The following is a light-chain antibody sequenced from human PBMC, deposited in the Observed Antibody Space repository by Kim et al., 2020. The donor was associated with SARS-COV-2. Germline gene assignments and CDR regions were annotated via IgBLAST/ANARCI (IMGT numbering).Light chain of an antibody. V-gene: IGLV3-1*01. CDR3: QAWDSSTVV. Sequence: GSPGQTARITCSGDKLGDKYACWYQQKPGQPPVLVIYQDSKRPSGIPERFSGSNSGNTATLTISGTQAMDEADYYCQAWDSSTVVFGGGTQLTVL. CDR2: QDS. J-gene: IGLJ2*01. CDR1: KLGDKY.